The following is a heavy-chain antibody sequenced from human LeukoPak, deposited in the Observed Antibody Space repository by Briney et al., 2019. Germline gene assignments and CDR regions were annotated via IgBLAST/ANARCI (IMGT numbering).Heavy chain of an antibody. D-gene: IGHD4-17*01. CDR3: ARGKDYVPPYYFDY. J-gene: IGHJ4*02. V-gene: IGHV4-59*01. Sequence: PSETLSLTCTVSGGSISSYYWSWIRQPPGKGLEWIGYIYYSGSTNYNPSLKSRVTISVDTSKNQFSLKLNSVTAADTAVYYCARGKDYVPPYYFDYWGQGTLVTVSS. CDR1: GGSISSYY. CDR2: IYYSGST.